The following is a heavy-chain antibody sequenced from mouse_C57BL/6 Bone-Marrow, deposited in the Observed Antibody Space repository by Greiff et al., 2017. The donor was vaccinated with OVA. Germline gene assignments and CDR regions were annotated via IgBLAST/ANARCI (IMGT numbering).Heavy chain of an antibody. D-gene: IGHD1-3*01. CDR1: GFTFTDYY. CDR3: ASGCEWEFDV. Sequence: EVHLVESGGGLVQPGGSLSLSCAASGFTFTDYYMSWVRQPPGKALEWLGFIRNKANGYTTEYSASVKGRFTIARNNSQSILYIQMNALRAEDCATCYCASGCEWEFDVWGTGTTVTVSS. J-gene: IGHJ1*03. CDR2: IRNKANGYTT. V-gene: IGHV7-3*01.